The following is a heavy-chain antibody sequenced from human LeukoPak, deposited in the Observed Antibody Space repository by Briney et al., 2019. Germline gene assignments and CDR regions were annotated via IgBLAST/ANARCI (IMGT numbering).Heavy chain of an antibody. J-gene: IGHJ4*02. CDR1: GFTFSSDW. CDR2: IKQDGSEK. V-gene: IGHV3-7*01. Sequence: GGSLTLSCAVSGFTFSSDWMTWVRQAPGKGLEWVGNIKQDGSEKNYVVSVKGRFIISRDNAKNSLYLQMNSLRAEDTAVYYCARESYYDFCWGQGTLVTVSS. D-gene: IGHD3-3*01. CDR3: ARESYYDFC.